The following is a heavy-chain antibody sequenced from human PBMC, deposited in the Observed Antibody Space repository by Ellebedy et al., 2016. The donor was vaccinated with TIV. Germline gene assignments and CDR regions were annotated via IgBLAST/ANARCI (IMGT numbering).Heavy chain of an antibody. Sequence: GESLKISCAASGFTVSSNYMSWVRQAPGKGLEWVSVIYSGGSTYYADSVKGRFTISRDNSKNTLYLQMNSLRAEDTAVYYCARGGDDFSSDAFDIWGQGTMVTVSS. CDR3: ARGGDDFSSDAFDI. J-gene: IGHJ3*02. V-gene: IGHV3-66*01. CDR2: IYSGGST. CDR1: GFTVSSNY. D-gene: IGHD3-16*01.